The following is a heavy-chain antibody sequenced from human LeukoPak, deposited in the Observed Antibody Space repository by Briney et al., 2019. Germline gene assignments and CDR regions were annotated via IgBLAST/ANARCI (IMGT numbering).Heavy chain of an antibody. CDR3: ARGSYDILTGSASGDAFDI. D-gene: IGHD3-9*01. Sequence: SVKLSCKASGGTFSSYAISWVRQAPGQRLEWMGGIIPIFGTANYAQKLQGRVTITPDESTSTAYMELSSLRSEDTAVYYCARGSYDILTGSASGDAFDIWGQGTMITVSS. CDR2: IIPIFGTA. J-gene: IGHJ3*02. V-gene: IGHV1-69*13. CDR1: GGTFSSYA.